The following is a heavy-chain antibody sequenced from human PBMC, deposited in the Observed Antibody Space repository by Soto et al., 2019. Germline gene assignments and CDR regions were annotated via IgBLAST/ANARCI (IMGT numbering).Heavy chain of an antibody. CDR1: GFTFSSYG. D-gene: IGHD5-18*01. V-gene: IGHV3-33*01. J-gene: IGHJ6*02. CDR2: IWYDGSNK. CDR3: ARAELQWQGDTAMLQAYYYGMDV. Sequence: GGSLRLSCAASGFTFSSYGMHWVRQAPGKGLAWVAVIWYDGSNKYYADSVKGRFTISRDNSRNKLYMQMNSLSAEDTAVYYCARAELQWQGDTAMLQAYYYGMDVWGEGTTVTVS.